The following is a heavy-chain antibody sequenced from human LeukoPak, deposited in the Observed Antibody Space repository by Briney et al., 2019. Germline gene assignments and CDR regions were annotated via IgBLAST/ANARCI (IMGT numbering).Heavy chain of an antibody. CDR2: ISYDGNNK. J-gene: IGHJ3*02. CDR1: GFIFSSFS. V-gene: IGHV3-30*04. CDR3: ASRTDTSYGFDI. Sequence: GGSLRLSCAASGFIFSSFSVHWVRQAPGKGLEWVAVISYDGNNKYYADSMKGRFTISRDNSKNTLYLQMNSLKINDTALYYCASRTDTSYGFDIWGQGTMVTVSS. D-gene: IGHD2/OR15-2a*01.